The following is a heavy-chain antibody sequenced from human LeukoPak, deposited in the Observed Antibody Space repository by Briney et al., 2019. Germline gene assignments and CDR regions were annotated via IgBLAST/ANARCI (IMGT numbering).Heavy chain of an antibody. CDR2: INPDSGGT. CDR1: GYTFTGYY. V-gene: IGHV1-2*02. J-gene: IGHJ4*02. D-gene: IGHD3-3*01. Sequence: ASVKVSCKASGYTFTGYYMHCVRQAPGPGLEWMGWINPDSGGTDYAQKFQGRVTMTRDTSISTAYMELSRLRSDDTAVYYCARSLTIFGVVIPPGYWGQGTLVTVSS. CDR3: ARSLTIFGVVIPPGY.